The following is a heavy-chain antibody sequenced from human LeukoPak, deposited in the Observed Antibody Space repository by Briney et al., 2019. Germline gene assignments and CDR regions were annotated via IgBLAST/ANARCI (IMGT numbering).Heavy chain of an antibody. CDR3: AKAPRNSSTMLDY. D-gene: IGHD6-13*01. J-gene: IGHJ4*02. CDR1: GYTFTSYW. Sequence: ASVKVSCKASGYTFTSYWIQWARQAPGQGLEWMGLINPSDGSIAYAHRFQGRVTMTRDTSTSIVYMDLSSLRSEDTAVYYCAKAPRNSSTMLDYWGQGTLLTVSS. V-gene: IGHV1-46*01. CDR2: INPSDGSI.